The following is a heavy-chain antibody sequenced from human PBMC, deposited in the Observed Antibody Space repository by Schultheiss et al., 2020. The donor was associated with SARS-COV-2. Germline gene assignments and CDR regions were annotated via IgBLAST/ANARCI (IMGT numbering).Heavy chain of an antibody. CDR2: ISYDGSNK. D-gene: IGHD2-21*02. Sequence: GESLKISCAASGFTFSSYGMHWVRQAPGKGLEWVAVISYDGSNKYYADSVKGRFTISRDNSKNTLYLQMNSLRAEDTAVYYCAREEVVTWAFDIWGQGTMVTVSS. CDR1: GFTFSSYG. CDR3: AREEVVTWAFDI. V-gene: IGHV3-30*03. J-gene: IGHJ3*02.